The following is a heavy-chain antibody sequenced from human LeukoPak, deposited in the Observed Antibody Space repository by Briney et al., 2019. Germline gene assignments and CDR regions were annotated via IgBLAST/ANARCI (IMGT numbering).Heavy chain of an antibody. Sequence: SETLSLTCTVSGGSISSTGYYWGWIRQPPGKGLEWIGSIYYSGNTYYNASLKSQVSISIDTSKNQFSLRLTSVTAADTAVYYCARQTGSGLFILPGGQGTLVTVSS. CDR2: IYYSGNT. D-gene: IGHD3/OR15-3a*01. J-gene: IGHJ4*02. CDR1: GGSISSTGYY. V-gene: IGHV4-39*01. CDR3: ARQTGSGLFILP.